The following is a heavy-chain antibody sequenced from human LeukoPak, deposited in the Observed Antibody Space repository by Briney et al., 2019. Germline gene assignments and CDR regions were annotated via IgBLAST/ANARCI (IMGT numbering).Heavy chain of an antibody. CDR2: ISGSGGRT. J-gene: IGHJ4*02. V-gene: IGHV3-23*01. Sequence: GGSLRLSCAASGFSFSSYALSWVRQAPGKGLEWVSAISGSGGRTYYADSVKGRFTISRDKSKNTLYLQMNSLRAEDTAVYYCAKDGIYYYGSGSYPSYWGQGTLVTVSS. CDR3: AKDGIYYYGSGSYPSY. D-gene: IGHD3-10*01. CDR1: GFSFSSYA.